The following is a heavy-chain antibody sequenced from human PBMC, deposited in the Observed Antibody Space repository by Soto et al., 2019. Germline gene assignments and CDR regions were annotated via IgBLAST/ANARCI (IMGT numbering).Heavy chain of an antibody. CDR2: IIPIFGTA. CDR3: ALDRSGIAAAGYLDY. Sequence: SVKVSCKASGCTFSSYAISWVRQAPGQGLEWMGGIIPIFGTANYAQKFQGRVTITADESTSTAYMELSSLRSEDTAVYYCALDRSGIAAAGYLDYWGQGTLVTGSS. D-gene: IGHD6-13*01. CDR1: GCTFSSYA. V-gene: IGHV1-69*01. J-gene: IGHJ4*02.